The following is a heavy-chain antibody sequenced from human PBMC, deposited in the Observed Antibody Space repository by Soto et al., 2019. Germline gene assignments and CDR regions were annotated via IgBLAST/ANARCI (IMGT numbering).Heavy chain of an antibody. CDR3: AISPAPYFQH. Sequence: EASVKVSCKASGGTFSSYAISWVRQAPGQGLEWMGGIIPIFGTANYAQKFQGRVTITADESTSTAYMELSSLRSEDTAVYYCAISPAPYFQHWGQGTLVTVSS. J-gene: IGHJ1*01. CDR2: IIPIFGTA. CDR1: GGTFSSYA. V-gene: IGHV1-69*13.